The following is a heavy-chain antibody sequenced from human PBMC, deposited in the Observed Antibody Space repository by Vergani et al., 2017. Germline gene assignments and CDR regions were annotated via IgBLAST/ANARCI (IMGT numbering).Heavy chain of an antibody. J-gene: IGHJ5*02. D-gene: IGHD2-2*02. CDR1: GTSISGSSDY. CDR2: IFYTGTS. Sequence: QLQLQESGPGLLKPSETLSLTCSVSGTSISGSSDYWGWIRQPPGKGLEWIGSIFYTGTSYYNPSLESRATNSVDTSKNQFSLKLKSVTAADTAVYYCARVLGYCSSTSCYTGWFDPWGQGTLVTVSS. V-gene: IGHV4-39*01. CDR3: ARVLGYCSSTSCYTGWFDP.